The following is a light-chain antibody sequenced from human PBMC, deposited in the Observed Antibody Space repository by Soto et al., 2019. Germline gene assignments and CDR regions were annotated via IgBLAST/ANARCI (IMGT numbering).Light chain of an antibody. J-gene: IGLJ2*01. Sequence: QSALAQPASVSGSPGQSITISCTGTRSDFGGYTLVSWFQQYPGKAPKLMIYEDNKRPSGVSDRFSGSKSGNTASLTISGLQAEDEADYYCCSYAGSSSVLFGGGTKVTVL. CDR3: CSYAGSSSVL. CDR1: RSDFGGYTL. V-gene: IGLV2-23*01. CDR2: EDN.